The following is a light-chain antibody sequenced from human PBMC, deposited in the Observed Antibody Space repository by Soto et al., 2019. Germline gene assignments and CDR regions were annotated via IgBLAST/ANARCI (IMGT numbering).Light chain of an antibody. J-gene: IGKJ2*01. CDR1: QSVRSSY. V-gene: IGKV3-20*01. CDR2: GAS. Sequence: EIVLTQSPGTLSLSPGERATLSCRASQSVRSSYLAWYQQKPGQAPRLLIYGASTRATSIPDRFSASGSRTDFILTIGSREPEDLAVYYFLQHVHSPFTFGLGTKLEI. CDR3: LQHVHSPFT.